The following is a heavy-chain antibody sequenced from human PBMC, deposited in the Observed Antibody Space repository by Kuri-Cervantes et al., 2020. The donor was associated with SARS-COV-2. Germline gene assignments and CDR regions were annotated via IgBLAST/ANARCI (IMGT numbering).Heavy chain of an antibody. CDR1: GFTFSSYS. D-gene: IGHD4-17*01. CDR2: ISSSSSTI. CDR3: ARDGVKDDYGFSSY. J-gene: IGHJ4*02. V-gene: IGHV3-48*02. Sequence: GGSLRLSCAASGFTFSSYSMNWVRQAPGKGLEWVSYISSSSSTIYYADSVKDRFTTSRDNAKNSLYLQMNSLRDEDTAVYYCARDGVKDDYGFSSYWGQGTLVTVSS.